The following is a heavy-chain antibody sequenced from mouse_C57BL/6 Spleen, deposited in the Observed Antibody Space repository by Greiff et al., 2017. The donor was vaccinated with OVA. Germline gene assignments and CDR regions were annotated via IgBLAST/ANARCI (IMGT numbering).Heavy chain of an antibody. Sequence: EESGPGLVKPSQSLSLTCSVTGYSITSGYYWNWIRQFPGNKLEWMGYISYDGSNNYNPSLKNRISITRDTSKNQFFLKLNSVTTEDTATYYCARGLGQYYFDYWGQGTTLTVSS. V-gene: IGHV3-6*01. CDR3: ARGLGQYYFDY. CDR2: ISYDGSN. CDR1: GYSITSGYY. J-gene: IGHJ2*01. D-gene: IGHD4-1*01.